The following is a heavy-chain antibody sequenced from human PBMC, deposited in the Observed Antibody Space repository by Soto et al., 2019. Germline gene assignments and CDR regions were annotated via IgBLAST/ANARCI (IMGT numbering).Heavy chain of an antibody. J-gene: IGHJ6*02. CDR2: IYPGDSDT. Sequence: GESLKISCKGSGYSFTSYWIGWVRQMPGKGLEWMGIIYPGDSDTRYSPSFQGQVTISADKSISTAYLQWSSLKASGTAMYYCARHEHGGSYRAYYYYYGMDVWGQGTTVTVSS. V-gene: IGHV5-51*01. CDR1: GYSFTSYW. D-gene: IGHD1-26*01. CDR3: ARHEHGGSYRAYYYYYGMDV.